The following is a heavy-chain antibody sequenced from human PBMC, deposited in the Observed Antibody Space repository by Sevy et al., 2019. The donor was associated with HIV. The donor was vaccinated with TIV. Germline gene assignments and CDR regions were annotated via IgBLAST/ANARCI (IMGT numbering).Heavy chain of an antibody. CDR2: IWYDGSNK. J-gene: IGHJ4*02. Sequence: GGSLRRCCAASGFTCSSYGMHWVRQAPGKGLEWWAVIWYDGSNKYYADSVKGRFTITRDNSKKTLYLQLNSLSAEDPAVYYCARDHNGLDYWGQGTLVTVSS. CDR1: GFTCSSYG. D-gene: IGHD1-20*01. V-gene: IGHV3-33*01. CDR3: ARDHNGLDY.